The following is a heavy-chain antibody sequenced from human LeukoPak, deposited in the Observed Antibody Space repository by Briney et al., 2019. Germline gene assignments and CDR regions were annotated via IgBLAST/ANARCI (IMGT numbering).Heavy chain of an antibody. J-gene: IGHJ4*02. CDR2: IYSGGST. CDR3: ARELPYYGSSGYHL. Sequence: GGSLRLSCAASGFTVSSNYMSWVRQAPGKGLEWVSVIYSGGSTYYADSVKGRFTISRDNSKNTLYLQMNSLRAEDTAVYYCARELPYYGSSGYHLWGQGTLVTVSS. CDR1: GFTVSSNY. D-gene: IGHD3-22*01. V-gene: IGHV3-53*01.